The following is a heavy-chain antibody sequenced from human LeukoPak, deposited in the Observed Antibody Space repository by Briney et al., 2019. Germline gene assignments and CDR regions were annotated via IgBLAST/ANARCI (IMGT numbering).Heavy chain of an antibody. Sequence: SETLSLTCTVSGGSISSYYWSWIRQPPGKGLEWIGYIYYSGSTNYNPSLKSRVTISVDTSKNQFSLKLSSVTAADTAVYYCARGDYYDFWSGYYTGRGSDAFDIWGQGTMVTVSS. J-gene: IGHJ3*02. V-gene: IGHV4-59*01. D-gene: IGHD3-3*01. CDR2: IYYSGST. CDR3: ARGDYYDFWSGYYTGRGSDAFDI. CDR1: GGSISSYY.